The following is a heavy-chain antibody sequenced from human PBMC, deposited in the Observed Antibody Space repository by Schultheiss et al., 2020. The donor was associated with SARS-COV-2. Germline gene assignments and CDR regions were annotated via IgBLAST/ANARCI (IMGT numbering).Heavy chain of an antibody. CDR1: GFTFSNAW. Sequence: GGSLRLSCAASGFTFSNAWMHWVRQAPGKGLVWVSRINSDGSSTSYADSVKGRFTISRDNAKNTLYLQMNSLRAEDTAVYYCARDYYDFWSGYYTSIGMDVWGQGTTVTVSS. V-gene: IGHV3-74*01. CDR3: ARDYYDFWSGYYTSIGMDV. J-gene: IGHJ6*02. D-gene: IGHD3-3*01. CDR2: INSDGSST.